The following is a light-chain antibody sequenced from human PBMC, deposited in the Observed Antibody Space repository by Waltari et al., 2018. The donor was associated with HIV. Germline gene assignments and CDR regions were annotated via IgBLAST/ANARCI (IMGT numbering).Light chain of an antibody. Sequence: QSVLTQPPSVSGAPGQRVTIPCPGSSSNIGAGFDVHWYQPLPGTAPKLLIYGNSNRPSGVPDRFSGSKSGTSASLAITGLQAEDEADYSCQSYDSSLGASLFGGGTKLTVL. CDR2: GNS. CDR3: QSYDSSLGASL. CDR1: SSNIGAGFD. J-gene: IGLJ2*01. V-gene: IGLV1-40*01.